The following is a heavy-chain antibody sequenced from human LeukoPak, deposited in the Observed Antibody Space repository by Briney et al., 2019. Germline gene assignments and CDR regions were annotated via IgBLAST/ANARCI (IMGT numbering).Heavy chain of an antibody. CDR1: GGSFSGYY. CDR3: ARLTQAGMAPDY. Sequence: PSETLSLTCAVYGGSFSGYYWSWIRQPPGKGLEWIGEINHSGSTNYNPSLKSRVTISVDTSKNQFSLKLSSVTAADTAVYYCARLTQAGMAPDYWGQGTLVTVSS. V-gene: IGHV4-34*01. J-gene: IGHJ4*02. D-gene: IGHD6-19*01. CDR2: INHSGST.